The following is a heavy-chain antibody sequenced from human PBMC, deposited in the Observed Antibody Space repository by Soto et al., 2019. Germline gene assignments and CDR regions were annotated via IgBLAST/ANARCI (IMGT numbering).Heavy chain of an antibody. Sequence: QVQQQQWGAGLLKPSETLSLTCAVYGGSFSNHYWSWIRQPPGKGLEWIGEINHSGSTNYNPSLKSRVTISVDTSKNHFSLKLSSVTAADTAVYYCARAPPSYDYVWGSYRPDAFHVWGQGTMVTVSS. V-gene: IGHV4-34*01. CDR2: INHSGST. J-gene: IGHJ3*01. CDR3: ARAPPSYDYVWGSYRPDAFHV. D-gene: IGHD3-16*02. CDR1: GGSFSNHY.